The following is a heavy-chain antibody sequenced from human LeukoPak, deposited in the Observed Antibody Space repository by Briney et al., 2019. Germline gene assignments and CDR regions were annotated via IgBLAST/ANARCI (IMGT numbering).Heavy chain of an antibody. Sequence: GGSLRLSCAASGFTFDDYAMHWVRQAPGKGLEWVSGISWNSGSIGYADSVKGRFTISRDNAKNSLHLQMNSLRAEDTALYYCARVDQQLVNHPQKKGDSFGGGPHYGMDVWGQGTTVTVSS. CDR1: GFTFDDYA. D-gene: IGHD6-13*01. CDR2: ISWNSGSI. J-gene: IGHJ6*02. V-gene: IGHV3-9*01. CDR3: ARVDQQLVNHPQKKGDSFGGGPHYGMDV.